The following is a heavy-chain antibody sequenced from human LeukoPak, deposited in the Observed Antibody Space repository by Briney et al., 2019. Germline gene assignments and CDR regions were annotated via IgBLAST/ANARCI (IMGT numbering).Heavy chain of an antibody. CDR3: ARGRFPPHSIAAYSTDY. V-gene: IGHV3-30-3*01. CDR2: ISYDRSNK. D-gene: IGHD6-6*01. CDR1: GFTFSSYA. J-gene: IGHJ4*02. Sequence: PGRSLRLSCAASGFTFSSYAMHWVRQAPGKGLEWVAVISYDRSNKYYADSVKGRFTISRDNSKNTLYLQMNSLRAEDTAVYYCARGRFPPHSIAAYSTDYWGQGTLVTVSS.